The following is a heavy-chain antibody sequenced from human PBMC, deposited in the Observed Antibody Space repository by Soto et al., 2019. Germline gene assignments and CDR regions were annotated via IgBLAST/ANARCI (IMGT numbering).Heavy chain of an antibody. CDR3: AKEGTTVTIFDY. CDR1: GFTFSSYG. J-gene: IGHJ4*02. V-gene: IGHV3-30*18. Sequence: QVQLVESGGGVVQPGRSLRLSCAAAGFTFSSYGMHWVRQAPGKGLEWVAVISYDGSNKYYADSVKGRFTISRDNYKNTLYLQMNSLRAEDTAVYYCAKEGTTVTIFDYWGQGTLVTVSS. D-gene: IGHD4-4*01. CDR2: ISYDGSNK.